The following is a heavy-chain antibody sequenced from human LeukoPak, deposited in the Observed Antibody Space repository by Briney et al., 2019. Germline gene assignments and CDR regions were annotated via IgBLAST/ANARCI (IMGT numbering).Heavy chain of an antibody. Sequence: KAGGSLRLSCAASGFTFSSYSMNWVRQAPGKGLEWVSSISSSSSYIYYADSVKGRFTISRDNAKNSLYLQMNSLRAEDTAVCYCARDLAAGIYYYYHGMDVWGQGTTVTVSS. V-gene: IGHV3-21*01. J-gene: IGHJ6*02. D-gene: IGHD6-13*01. CDR3: ARDLAAGIYYYYHGMDV. CDR1: GFTFSSYS. CDR2: ISSSSSYI.